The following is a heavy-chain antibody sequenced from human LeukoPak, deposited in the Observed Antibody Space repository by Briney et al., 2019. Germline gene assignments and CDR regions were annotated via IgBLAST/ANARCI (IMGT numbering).Heavy chain of an antibody. D-gene: IGHD2-2*01. J-gene: IGHJ4*02. CDR1: GGTFSSYA. CDR3: ATSPAIQIDY. Sequence: ASVKVSCKASGGTFSSYAISWVRQAPGQGLEWMGGIIPIFGTANYAQKFQGGVTITADESTSTAYMELSSLRSEDTAVYYCATSPAIQIDYWGQGTLVTVSS. CDR2: IIPIFGTA. V-gene: IGHV1-69*01.